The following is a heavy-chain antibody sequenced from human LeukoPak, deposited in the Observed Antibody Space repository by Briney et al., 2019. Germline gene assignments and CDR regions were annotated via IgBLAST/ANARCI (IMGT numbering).Heavy chain of an antibody. V-gene: IGHV3-23*01. CDR2: TSSSDAGK. J-gene: IGHJ4*02. CDR1: GFSLSSYA. Sequence: PGGSLRLSCTVSGFSLSSYALSWVRRAPGKGLEWGSATSSSDAGKYYADSVRGRFTISRDNSRNTMYLQMNSLRVEDAAVYYCAKAPVTSCRGAFCYPFDSWGQGTLVTVSS. CDR3: AKAPVTSCRGAFCYPFDS. D-gene: IGHD2-15*01.